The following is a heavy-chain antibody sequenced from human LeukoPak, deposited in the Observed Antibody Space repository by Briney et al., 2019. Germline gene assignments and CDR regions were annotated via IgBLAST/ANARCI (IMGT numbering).Heavy chain of an antibody. Sequence: ASVKVSCKASGYTFTGYYMHWVRQAPGQGLEWMGWINPNSGGTSYPQKFQGRVTMTRDTSISTAYMELSSLRSEDTAVYYCARALAAAAGRRAGMMGDWGQGTLVTVSS. V-gene: IGHV1-2*02. J-gene: IGHJ4*02. D-gene: IGHD6-13*01. CDR3: ARALAAAAGRRAGMMGD. CDR1: GYTFTGYY. CDR2: INPNSGGT.